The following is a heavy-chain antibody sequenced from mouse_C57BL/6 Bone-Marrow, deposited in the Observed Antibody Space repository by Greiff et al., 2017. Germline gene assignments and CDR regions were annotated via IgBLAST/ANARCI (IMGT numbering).Heavy chain of an antibody. CDR3: ARVNYYGSSWDYFDY. CDR1: GYTFNTYP. D-gene: IGHD1-1*01. J-gene: IGHJ2*01. Sequence: VQLQQSGAELVKPGASVKMSCKASGYTFNTYPIEWMKQNHGKSLEWIGNFHPYNDDTKYNEKFKGKATLTVEKSSSTVYLERSRLTSDDSAVYYCARVNYYGSSWDYFDYWGQGTTLTVSS. CDR2: FHPYNDDT. V-gene: IGHV1-47*01.